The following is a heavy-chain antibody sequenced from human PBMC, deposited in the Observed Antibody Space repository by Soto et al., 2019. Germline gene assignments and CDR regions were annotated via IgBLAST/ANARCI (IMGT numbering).Heavy chain of an antibody. CDR3: ARGPAGGGDYYYYGMDV. Sequence: GGSLRLSCAASGFTFSSYWMSWVRQAPGKGLEWVANIKQDGSEKYYVDSVKGRFTISRDTAKNSLYLQMNSLRAEDTAVYYCARGPAGGGDYYYYGMDVWGQGTTVTVSS. CDR1: GFTFSSYW. D-gene: IGHD2-21*01. J-gene: IGHJ6*02. CDR2: IKQDGSEK. V-gene: IGHV3-7*01.